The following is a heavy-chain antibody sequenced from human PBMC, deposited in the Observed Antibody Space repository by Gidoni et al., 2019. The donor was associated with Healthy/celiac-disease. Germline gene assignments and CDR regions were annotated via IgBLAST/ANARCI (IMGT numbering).Heavy chain of an antibody. V-gene: IGHV3-21*01. D-gene: IGHD4-17*01. J-gene: IGHJ2*01. CDR2: ISSSSSYI. CDR3: ARWPLNFHDYGGIWALPNWYFDL. Sequence: TFSSYSMNWVRQAPGKGLEWVSSISSSSSYIYYADSVKGRFTISRDNAKNSLYLQMNSLRAEDTAVYYCARWPLNFHDYGGIWALPNWYFDLWGRGTLVTVSS. CDR1: TFSSYS.